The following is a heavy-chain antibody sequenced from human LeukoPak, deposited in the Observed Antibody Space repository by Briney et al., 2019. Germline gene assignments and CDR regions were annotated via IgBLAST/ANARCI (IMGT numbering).Heavy chain of an antibody. CDR2: ISSSSSTI. CDR1: GFTFSSYS. CDR3: ARPVGWGAAGNFDY. J-gene: IGHJ4*02. Sequence: GGSLRLSCAASGFTFSSYSMNWVRQAPGKGLEWVSYISSSSSTIYYADSVKGRFTISRDNAKNSLYLQMNSLRAEDTAVYHCARPVGWGAAGNFDYWGQGTLVTVSS. V-gene: IGHV3-48*04. D-gene: IGHD6-13*01.